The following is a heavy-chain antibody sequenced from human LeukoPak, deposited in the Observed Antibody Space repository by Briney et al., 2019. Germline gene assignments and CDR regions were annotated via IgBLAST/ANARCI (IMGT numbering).Heavy chain of an antibody. Sequence: ASVKVSCKASGYTFTSYYMQWLRQAPGQGLEWMGIMNPSGGSRSYAQKFQGRVSITRDTSTSTVYMELSSLRSEATAVDYCSRSQGEADSYGTDYWGQGTLVTVSS. CDR3: SRSQGEADSYGTDY. D-gene: IGHD5-18*01. CDR2: MNPSGGSR. V-gene: IGHV1-46*01. CDR1: GYTFTSYY. J-gene: IGHJ4*02.